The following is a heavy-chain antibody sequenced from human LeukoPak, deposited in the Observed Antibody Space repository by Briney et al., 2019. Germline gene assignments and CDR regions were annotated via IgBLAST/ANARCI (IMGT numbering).Heavy chain of an antibody. J-gene: IGHJ4*02. CDR3: ARGRSAYCDGDCFLDFDY. CDR1: GYTFTGYY. D-gene: IGHD2-21*02. Sequence: ASVKVSCKASGYTFTGYYMHWVRQAPGQGLEWMGRINPNSGGTNYAQKFQGRVTMTRDTSISTAYMELSRLRSDDTAVYYCARGRSAYCDGDCFLDFDYWGQGTLVTVSS. V-gene: IGHV1-2*06. CDR2: INPNSGGT.